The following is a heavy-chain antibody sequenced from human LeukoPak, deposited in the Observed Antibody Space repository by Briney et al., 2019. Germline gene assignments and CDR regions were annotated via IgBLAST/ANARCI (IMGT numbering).Heavy chain of an antibody. CDR3: ARARRGSGWYYFDY. J-gene: IGHJ4*02. V-gene: IGHV4-4*07. Sequence: SETLSLTCTVSGDSISSYYWSWIRQPAGKGLEWIGRIYTSGSTNYNPSLKSRVTMSVDTSRNQFSLKLSSVTAADTAVYYCARARRGSGWYYFDYWGQGTLVTVSS. D-gene: IGHD6-19*01. CDR2: IYTSGST. CDR1: GDSISSYY.